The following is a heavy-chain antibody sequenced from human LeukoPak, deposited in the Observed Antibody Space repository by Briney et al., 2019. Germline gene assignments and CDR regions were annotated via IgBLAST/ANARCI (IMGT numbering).Heavy chain of an antibody. CDR3: ARGLNDSWTGENY. J-gene: IGHJ4*02. D-gene: IGHD3-3*01. V-gene: IGHV4-34*01. CDR1: SGSFSNYY. CDR2: INQSGST. Sequence: PSQTLSLTCAVYSGSFSNYYWSWIRQPPGKGLEWIGEINQSGSTNYNPSLKSRVTISVDTSKNHFSLKLSSVTAADTAVYYCARGLNDSWTGENYWGQGTLVTVSS.